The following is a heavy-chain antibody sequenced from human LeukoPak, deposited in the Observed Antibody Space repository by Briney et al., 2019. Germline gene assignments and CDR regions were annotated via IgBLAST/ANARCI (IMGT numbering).Heavy chain of an antibody. CDR2: INHSGST. CDR3: ARHRPWSGYYSNNWFDP. J-gene: IGHJ5*02. Sequence: PSETLSLTCAVYGGSFSGYYWSWIRQPPGKGLEWTGEINHSGSTNYNPSLKSRVTISVDTSKNQFSLKLSSVTAADTAVYYCARHRPWSGYYSNNWFDPWGQGTLVTVSS. CDR1: GGSFSGYY. D-gene: IGHD3-3*01. V-gene: IGHV4-34*01.